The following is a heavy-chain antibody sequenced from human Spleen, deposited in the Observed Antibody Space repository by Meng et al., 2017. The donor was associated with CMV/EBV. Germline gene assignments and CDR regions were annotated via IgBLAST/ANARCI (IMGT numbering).Heavy chain of an antibody. CDR1: GFTFSSYS. CDR3: AKGLGYPDLNTPFDI. Sequence: GESLKISCVASGFTFSSYSMNWVRQAPGKGLEWLSSISSSSSYIKYAGSVKGRFTISRDNAKNSLYLQMNSLRADDTAVYFCAKGLGYPDLNTPFDIWGQGTMVTVSS. V-gene: IGHV3-21*04. CDR2: ISSSSSYI. J-gene: IGHJ3*02. D-gene: IGHD3-22*01.